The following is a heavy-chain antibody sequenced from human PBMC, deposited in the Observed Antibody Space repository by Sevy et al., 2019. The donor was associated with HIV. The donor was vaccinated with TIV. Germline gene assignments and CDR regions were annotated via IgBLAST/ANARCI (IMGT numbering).Heavy chain of an antibody. Sequence: GALRLSCAASGFTFSAYSMNGVRQAPGKGLEWVSYISSSSGTIYYADSVKGQFTISRDNAKSSLYLQMNGLRAEDTAVYYCARAGGDCYSKNECWFVSWGQGTLVTVSS. CDR3: ARAGGDCYSKNECWFVS. CDR2: ISSSSGTI. V-gene: IGHV3-48*01. CDR1: GFTFSAYS. J-gene: IGHJ5*01. D-gene: IGHD2-21*01.